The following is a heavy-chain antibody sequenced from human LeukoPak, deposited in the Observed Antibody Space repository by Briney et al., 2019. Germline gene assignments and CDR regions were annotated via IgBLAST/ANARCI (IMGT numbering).Heavy chain of an antibody. V-gene: IGHV3-23*01. CDR3: AKDPGLYCSGGSCYYDY. Sequence: GGSLRLSGAASGFTFSSYAMSWVRQAPGKGLEWVSAISGSGGSTYYADSVKGRFTISRDNSKNTLYLQMNSLRAEDTAVYYCAKDPGLYCSGGSCYYDYWGQGTLVTVSS. CDR1: GFTFSSYA. D-gene: IGHD2-15*01. J-gene: IGHJ4*02. CDR2: ISGSGGST.